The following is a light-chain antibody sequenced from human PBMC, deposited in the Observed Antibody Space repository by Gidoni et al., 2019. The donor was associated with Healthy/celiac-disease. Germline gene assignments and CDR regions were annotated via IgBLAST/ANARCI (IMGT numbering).Light chain of an antibody. CDR1: QGISSY. J-gene: IGKJ3*01. V-gene: IGKV1-9*01. CDR2: AAS. Sequence: DIQLTQSPPFLSASVGDRVSITCRASQGISSYLAWYQQKPGKAPKLLIYAASTLQSGVPSRFSGSGSGTEFTLTISSLQPEDFATYYCQQLNIFXPXTKVDIK. CDR3: QQLNI.